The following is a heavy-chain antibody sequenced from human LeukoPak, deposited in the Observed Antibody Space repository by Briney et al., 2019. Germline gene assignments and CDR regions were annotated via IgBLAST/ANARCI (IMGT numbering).Heavy chain of an antibody. D-gene: IGHD6-13*01. CDR3: AKAARAVIAAAGND. Sequence: GGTLRLSCAASGFTFSSYGMSWVRQAPGKGLEWVSSISSSSSYIYYADSVKGRFTISRDNAKNSLYLQMNSLRAEDTAVYYCAKAARAVIAAAGNDWGQGTLVTVSS. CDR2: ISSSSSYI. V-gene: IGHV3-21*04. J-gene: IGHJ4*02. CDR1: GFTFSSYG.